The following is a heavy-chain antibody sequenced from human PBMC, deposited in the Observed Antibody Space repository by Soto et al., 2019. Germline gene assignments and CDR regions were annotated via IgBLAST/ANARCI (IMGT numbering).Heavy chain of an antibody. Sequence: QLQLQESGPGLVKPSETLSLTCTVSGGSISSSSYYWGWIRQPPGKGLEGIGSIYYSGSTYYNPSLKRRVTISVDTSKNQFSLKLSSVTAADTAVYYCARLPIAVAGTDWFDPWGQGTLVTVSS. CDR3: ARLPIAVAGTDWFDP. V-gene: IGHV4-39*01. D-gene: IGHD6-19*01. J-gene: IGHJ5*02. CDR1: GGSISSSSYY. CDR2: IYYSGST.